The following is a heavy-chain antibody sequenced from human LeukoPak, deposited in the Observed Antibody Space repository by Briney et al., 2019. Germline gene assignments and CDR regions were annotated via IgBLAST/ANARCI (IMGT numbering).Heavy chain of an antibody. CDR3: ARQTPNSGSYYDFDY. CDR1: GGSISSYY. V-gene: IGHV4-59*08. CDR2: IYYRGST. D-gene: IGHD1-26*01. Sequence: PSETLSLTCTVSGGSISSYYWSWIRQPPGKGLEWIGYIYYRGSTNYNPSLKSRVTISVDTSKNQFSLKLSSVTAADTAVYYCARQTPNSGSYYDFDYWGQGTLVTVSS. J-gene: IGHJ4*02.